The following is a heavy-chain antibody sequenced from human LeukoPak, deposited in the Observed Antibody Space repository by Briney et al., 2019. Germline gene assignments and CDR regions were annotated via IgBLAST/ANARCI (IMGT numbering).Heavy chain of an antibody. CDR2: TYYRSKWYN. CDR1: GDSVSSNSAA. V-gene: IGHV6-1*01. Sequence: SQTLSLTCAISGDSVSSNSAAWNWIRQSPSRGLEWLGRTYYRSKWYNDYAVSVKSRMTINPDTSKNQFSLLVNSVTPEDTAVYYCAGGSAAGTAFKIWGQGTMVTVSS. J-gene: IGHJ3*02. CDR3: AGGSAAGTAFKI. D-gene: IGHD6-13*01.